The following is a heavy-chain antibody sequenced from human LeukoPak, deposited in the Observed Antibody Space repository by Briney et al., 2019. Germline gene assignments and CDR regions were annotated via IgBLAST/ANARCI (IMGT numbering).Heavy chain of an antibody. CDR3: ARSDLTTDYYYYGMDV. CDR1: AYDFTGHY. CDR2: INPNSGGT. J-gene: IGHJ6*02. D-gene: IGHD4-17*01. Sequence: ASVKVSCKVVAYDFTGHYIHWMRQAPGQGLEWMGWINPNSGGTNYAQKFQGWVTMTRDTSISTAYMELSRLRSDDTAVYYCARSDLTTDYYYYGMDVWGQGTTVTVSS. V-gene: IGHV1-2*04.